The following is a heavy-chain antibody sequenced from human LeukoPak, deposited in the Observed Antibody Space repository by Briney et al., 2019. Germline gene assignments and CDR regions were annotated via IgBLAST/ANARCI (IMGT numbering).Heavy chain of an antibody. CDR3: ARGLLDYGMDV. CDR1: GGSFSGYY. V-gene: IGHV4-34*01. J-gene: IGHJ6*02. CDR2: INHSGST. Sequence: SSETLSLTCAVYGGSFSGYYWSWIRQPPGKGLEWIGEINHSGSTNYNPSLKSRVTISVDTSKNQFSLKLSSVTAADTAVYYCARGLLDYGMDVWGQGTTVTVSS.